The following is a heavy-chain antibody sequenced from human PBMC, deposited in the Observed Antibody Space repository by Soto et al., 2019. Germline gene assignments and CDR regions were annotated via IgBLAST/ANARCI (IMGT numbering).Heavy chain of an antibody. Sequence: QITLKESGPTLVKPTQTLTLTCTFSGFSLRISGVGVGWIRQPPGKALEWLALIYWDDDKRYSPSLKSRPTITKDTPKNQVVLTMTNMDPVDTATYYCAHSATVSDAFDIWGQGTMVTGSS. CDR3: AHSATVSDAFDI. CDR1: GFSLRISGVG. CDR2: IYWDDDK. D-gene: IGHD2-15*01. J-gene: IGHJ3*02. V-gene: IGHV2-5*02.